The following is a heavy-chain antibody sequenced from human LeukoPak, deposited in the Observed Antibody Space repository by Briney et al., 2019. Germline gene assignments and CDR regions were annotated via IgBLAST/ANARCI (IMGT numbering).Heavy chain of an antibody. CDR1: GYTFTGYY. V-gene: IGHV1-2*02. Sequence: ASVKVSCKASGYTFTGYYIHWVRQAPGQGLEWMGWINPNSGGTNCAQKFQGRVTMTRDTSISTAYMEVSRLGSDDTAVYYCGSGPKVVTPIPFYYSDYWGQGTLVTVSS. J-gene: IGHJ4*02. CDR3: GSGPKVVTPIPFYYSDY. CDR2: INPNSGGT. D-gene: IGHD2-21*02.